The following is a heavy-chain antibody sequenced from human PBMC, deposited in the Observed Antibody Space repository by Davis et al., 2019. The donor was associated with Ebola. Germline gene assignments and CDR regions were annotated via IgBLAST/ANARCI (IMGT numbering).Heavy chain of an antibody. CDR3: AHRLGRFGEWNFDY. V-gene: IGHV2-5*02. CDR1: GFSLSASGVA. Sequence: SGPTLVKPTQTLTLTCTFSGFSLSASGVAVVWIRQPPGKALECLALIYWDDDKRYRPSLKSRLTITKDTSKNQVVLTMINMDPVDTATYYCAHRLGRFGEWNFDYWGLGTLVTVSS. J-gene: IGHJ4*02. D-gene: IGHD3-10*01. CDR2: IYWDDDK.